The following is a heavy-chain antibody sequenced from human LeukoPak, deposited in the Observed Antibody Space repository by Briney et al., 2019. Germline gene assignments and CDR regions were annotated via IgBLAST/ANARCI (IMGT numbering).Heavy chain of an antibody. V-gene: IGHV3-30*04. D-gene: IGHD2-15*01. J-gene: IGHJ4*02. CDR3: AGDCSGGSCYSFYY. CDR1: GFTFNSYT. Sequence: GGSLRLSCAASGFTFNSYTMHWVRQAPGKGLEWVAVISYDGSNKYYADSVKGRFTISRDNSKNTLYLQMNSLRAEDTAVYYCAGDCSGGSCYSFYYWGQGTLVTVSS. CDR2: ISYDGSNK.